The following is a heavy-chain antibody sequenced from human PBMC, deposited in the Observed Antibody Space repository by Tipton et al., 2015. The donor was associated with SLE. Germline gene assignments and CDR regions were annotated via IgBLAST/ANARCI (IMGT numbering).Heavy chain of an antibody. CDR3: TRSGYWAFDI. Sequence: TLSLTCTVSGGSISDYYWSWIRQPPGKGLEWIGEINHSGSTNYNPSLKSRVTISVDTSKKQFSLKLSSVTAADTAVYYCTRSGYWAFDIWGQGTMVTVSS. CDR2: INHSGST. J-gene: IGHJ3*02. CDR1: GGSISDYY. V-gene: IGHV4-34*01. D-gene: IGHD3-22*01.